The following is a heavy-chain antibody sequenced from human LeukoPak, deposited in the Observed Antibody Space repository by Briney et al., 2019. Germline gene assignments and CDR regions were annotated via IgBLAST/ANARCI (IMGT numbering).Heavy chain of an antibody. Sequence: GGSLRLSCAASGFTFSSYAMSWVRQAPGKGLEWVSAISGSGGSTYYADSVKGRFTIPRDNSKNTLYLQMNSLRAEDTAVYYCASTEHFWSGYLMVWGGQGTLVTVSS. V-gene: IGHV3-23*01. CDR3: ASTEHFWSGYLMVW. CDR1: GFTFSSYA. D-gene: IGHD3-3*02. J-gene: IGHJ4*02. CDR2: ISGSGGST.